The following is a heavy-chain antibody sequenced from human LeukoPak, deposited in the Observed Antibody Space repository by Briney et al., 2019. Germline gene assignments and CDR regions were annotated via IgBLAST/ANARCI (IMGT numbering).Heavy chain of an antibody. J-gene: IGHJ3*02. Sequence: GGSLRLSCAASGFTFSSYSMNWVRQAPGKGLEWVSYISSSSSTIYYADSVRGRFTISRDNAKNSLYLQMNSLRAEDTAVYYCARVSEATYDAFDIWGQGTMVTVSS. V-gene: IGHV3-48*04. CDR1: GFTFSSYS. CDR2: ISSSSSTI. CDR3: ARVSEATYDAFDI.